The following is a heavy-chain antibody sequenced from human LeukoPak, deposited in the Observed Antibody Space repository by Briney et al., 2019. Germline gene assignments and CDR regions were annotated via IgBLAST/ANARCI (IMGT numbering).Heavy chain of an antibody. D-gene: IGHD3-16*01. Sequence: GGSLRLSCAASGFTFSSYSMNWVRQAPGKGLEWVSSISSSSSYIYYADSVKGRFNISRDNAKNSLYLQMNSLRAEDTAVYYCARDGGVLEYYFDYWGQGTLVTVSS. CDR3: ARDGGVLEYYFDY. J-gene: IGHJ4*02. CDR2: ISSSSSYI. CDR1: GFTFSSYS. V-gene: IGHV3-21*01.